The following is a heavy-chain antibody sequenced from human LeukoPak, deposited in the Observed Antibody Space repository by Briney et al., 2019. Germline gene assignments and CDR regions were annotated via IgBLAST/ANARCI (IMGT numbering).Heavy chain of an antibody. V-gene: IGHV1-46*01. CDR3: AIYDYGDYVGNY. CDR1: GYTFTSYY. CDR2: INPSGGST. Sequence: ASVKVSCKASGYTFTSYYMHWVRQAPGQGLEWMGIINPSGGSTSYAQKFQGRVTMTRDMSTSTVYMELSSLRSEDTAVYYCAIYDYGDYVGNYWGQGTLVTVSS. J-gene: IGHJ4*02. D-gene: IGHD4-17*01.